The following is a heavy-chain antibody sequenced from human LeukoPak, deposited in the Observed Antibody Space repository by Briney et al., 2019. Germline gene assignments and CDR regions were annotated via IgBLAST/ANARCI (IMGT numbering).Heavy chain of an antibody. Sequence: GGSLRLSCAASGFTFSSYAMHWVRQAPGKGLEWVAVISYDGSNKYYADSVKGRFTISRDNSKNTLYLQMNSLRAEDTAVYYCASFPYCSSTSCPPDPWGQGPLVTVSS. J-gene: IGHJ5*02. CDR3: ASFPYCSSTSCPPDP. D-gene: IGHD2-2*01. CDR2: ISYDGSNK. CDR1: GFTFSSYA. V-gene: IGHV3-30-3*01.